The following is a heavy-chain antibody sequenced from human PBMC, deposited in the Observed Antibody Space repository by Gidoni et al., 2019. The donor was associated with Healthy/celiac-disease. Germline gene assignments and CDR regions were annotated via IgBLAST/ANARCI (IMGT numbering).Heavy chain of an antibody. D-gene: IGHD2-21*01. CDR3: ARAPRYCGGDCSYFDY. CDR2: IIPILGIA. CDR1: VGTFSSYT. J-gene: IGHJ4*02. V-gene: IGHV1-69*02. Sequence: QVQLVQSGAEVQKPGSSVKVSCNASVGTFSSYTISWVRQAPGQGLEWMGRIIPILGIANDAQKFQGRVTITADKSTSTAYMELSSLRSEDTAVYYCARAPRYCGGDCSYFDYWGQGTLVTVSS.